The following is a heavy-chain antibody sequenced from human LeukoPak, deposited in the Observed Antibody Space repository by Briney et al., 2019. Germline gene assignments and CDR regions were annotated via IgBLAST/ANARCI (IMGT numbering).Heavy chain of an antibody. CDR2: IGNNGGST. V-gene: IGHV3-64D*06. J-gene: IGHJ4*02. Sequence: GGPLRLSCAASGFIFTNYFMSWVRQAPGKGLEYVSAIGNNGGSTYYADSVKGRFIISRDNSRNTLYLQMSSLRVEDTAVYYCVKPGRLSSGPDYWGQGTLVTVSS. D-gene: IGHD6-19*01. CDR3: VKPGRLSSGPDY. CDR1: GFIFTNYF.